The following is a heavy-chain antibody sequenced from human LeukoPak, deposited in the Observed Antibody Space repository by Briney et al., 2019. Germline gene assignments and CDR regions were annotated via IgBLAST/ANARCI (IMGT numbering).Heavy chain of an antibody. V-gene: IGHV3-30-3*01. Sequence: PGGSLRLSCAASGFTFSNYAMHWVRQAPGKGLEWVAVILYDGNNKYYADSVKGRFTISRDTSKNTLYLQMNSLRAEDTAVYYCARDSLRIVVVVAEYYYYGMDVWGQGTTVTVSS. J-gene: IGHJ6*02. CDR3: ARDSLRIVVVVAEYYYYGMDV. CDR2: ILYDGNNK. CDR1: GFTFSNYA. D-gene: IGHD2-15*01.